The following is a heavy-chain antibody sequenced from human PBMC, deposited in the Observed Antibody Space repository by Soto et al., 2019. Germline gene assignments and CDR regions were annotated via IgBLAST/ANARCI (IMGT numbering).Heavy chain of an antibody. CDR1: GYTFTSYG. V-gene: IGHV1-18*04. CDR3: ARSVRGAIQFDP. J-gene: IGHJ5*02. Sequence: ASVQFSCKASGYTFTSYGISWVRQAPGQGLEWMGWISAYNGNTNYAQKLQGRVTMTTDTSTSTAYMELRSLRSDDTAVYYCARSVRGAIQFDPWGQGTLVTVSS. CDR2: ISAYNGNT. D-gene: IGHD3-10*01.